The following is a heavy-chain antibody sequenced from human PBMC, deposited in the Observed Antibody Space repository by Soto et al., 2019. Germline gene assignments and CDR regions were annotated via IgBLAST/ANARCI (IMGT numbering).Heavy chain of an antibody. V-gene: IGHV1-69*12. D-gene: IGHD3-22*01. CDR2: IIPIFGTA. J-gene: IGHJ5*02. CDR3: ARNTYYESSGYPYNWFDP. Sequence: QVQLVQSGAEVKKPGSSVKVSCKASGGTFSSYAISWVRQAPGQGLEWMGGIIPIFGTANYAQKFQGRVTITADESTSTAYMELSSLRSEDTAVYYCARNTYYESSGYPYNWFDPWGQGTLVTVSS. CDR1: GGTFSSYA.